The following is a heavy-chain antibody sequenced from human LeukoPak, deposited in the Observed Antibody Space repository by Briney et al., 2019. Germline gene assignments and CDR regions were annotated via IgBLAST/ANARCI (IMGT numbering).Heavy chain of an antibody. CDR2: ISKDGSDT. CDR3: AKRLIYSSGGDYYYYYGMDV. D-gene: IGHD6-19*01. Sequence: GGSLRLSCAASGFTFSSYAMFWVRQAPGKGLEWVTIISKDGSDTFYADSVKGRFTISRDNSKNTLYLQMNGLRAEDTAVYYCAKRLIYSSGGDYYYYYGMDVWAKGPRSPSP. J-gene: IGHJ6*02. CDR1: GFTFSSYA. V-gene: IGHV3-30-3*02.